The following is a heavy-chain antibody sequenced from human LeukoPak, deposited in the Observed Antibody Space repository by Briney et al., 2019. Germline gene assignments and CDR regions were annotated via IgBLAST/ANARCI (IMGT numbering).Heavy chain of an antibody. J-gene: IGHJ4*02. D-gene: IGHD6-13*01. V-gene: IGHV1-69*02. Sequence: SVNVTFKSSGGTFSSYPISWLRQPTGQGLEWMGRIIPILGIASYAQKFQSRVTITADKSTSTAYMELSSLRSEDTAVYYCARTTGIAAAAPLDYWGQGTLVTVSS. CDR2: IIPILGIA. CDR3: ARTTGIAAAAPLDY. CDR1: GGTFSSYP.